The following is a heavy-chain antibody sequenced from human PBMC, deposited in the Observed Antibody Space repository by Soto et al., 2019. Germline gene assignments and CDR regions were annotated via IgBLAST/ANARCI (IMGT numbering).Heavy chain of an antibody. CDR2: MCSGGST. Sequence: GGSLRLSCVASGFKVGSTYMTWVRQAPGEGLQLVSIMCSGGSTFYADSVKGRFTVSRDDSKNTLYLQMNNLTVGDTGVYYCTKTRSASRSPSDYWGPGTLVTVSS. CDR1: GFKVGSTY. CDR3: TKTRSASRSPSDY. J-gene: IGHJ4*02. V-gene: IGHV3-53*01. D-gene: IGHD3-16*02.